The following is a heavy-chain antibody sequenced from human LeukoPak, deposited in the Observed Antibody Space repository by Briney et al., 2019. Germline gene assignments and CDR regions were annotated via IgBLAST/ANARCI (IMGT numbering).Heavy chain of an antibody. CDR1: GFTFSSYA. D-gene: IGHD3-3*01. Sequence: GGSLRLSRAASGFTFSSYAMSWVRQAPGKGLEWVSSISGSGGSTYYADSVKGRFTISRDSSKNTLYLQMNSLRAEDTAVYYCAKVGPSGSSYYDFWSANYWGQGTLVTVSS. CDR3: AKVGPSGSSYYDFWSANY. CDR2: ISGSGGST. V-gene: IGHV3-23*01. J-gene: IGHJ4*02.